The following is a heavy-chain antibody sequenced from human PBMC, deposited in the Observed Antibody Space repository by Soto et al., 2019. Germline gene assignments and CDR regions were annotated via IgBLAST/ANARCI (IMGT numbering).Heavy chain of an antibody. CDR2: IHSSGNT. Sequence: QVQLQESGPGLVDPLGTLSLTFAVSGTSVSGANWWGWVRQPPGKGLEWIGEIHSSGNTDYNPSRKSRVTISRDMSKNEFSLKLTSVTAADTAVYYCARTGPYSSGNNWGQGTLVTVSS. CDR1: GTSVSGANW. J-gene: IGHJ4*02. V-gene: IGHV4-4*02. CDR3: ARTGPYSSGNN. D-gene: IGHD3-22*01.